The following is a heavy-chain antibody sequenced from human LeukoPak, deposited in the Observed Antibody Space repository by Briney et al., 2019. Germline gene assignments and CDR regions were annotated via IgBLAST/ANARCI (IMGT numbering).Heavy chain of an antibody. V-gene: IGHV1-69*04. CDR3: ARDRGYCSDGSCYGGRLFDS. D-gene: IGHD2-15*01. Sequence: SVKVSCKASGGTFSSYAISWVRQAPGQGLEWMGRIIPILGIANYAQKFQGRVTITADKSTSTAYMELSSLRAEDTAVYYCARDRGYCSDGSCYGGRLFDSWGQGTLVTVSS. CDR2: IIPILGIA. J-gene: IGHJ4*02. CDR1: GGTFSSYA.